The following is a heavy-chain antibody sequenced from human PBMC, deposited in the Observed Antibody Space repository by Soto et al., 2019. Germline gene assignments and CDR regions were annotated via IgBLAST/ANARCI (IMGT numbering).Heavy chain of an antibody. J-gene: IGHJ4*02. Sequence: SETLSLTCTASGAPISSDDYFWAWKRQGPGRSMEFIGSTHTSGGTKRASSLKSRATKYLDTSKNHFSLKLQSVTDADTATYYCAGIGVGPTRHSDVDHWGQGTLVTVSS. V-gene: IGHV4-39*02. CDR2: THTSGGT. CDR3: AGIGVGPTRHSDVDH. CDR1: GAPISSDDYF. D-gene: IGHD3-16*01.